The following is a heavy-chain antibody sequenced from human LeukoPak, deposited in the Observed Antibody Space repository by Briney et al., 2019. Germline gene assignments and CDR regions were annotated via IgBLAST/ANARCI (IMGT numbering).Heavy chain of an antibody. CDR3: ARDNADAFDI. V-gene: IGHV3-33*01. J-gene: IGHJ3*02. Sequence: PGRSLRLSCAASGFTFSNHGIHGVRPAPAKGLEWVAVIWYDGSNKFYADSVKGRFTISRDNSKNTLYVQMNSLRAADMAVYYCARDNADAFDIWGQGTMVTVSS. CDR1: GFTFSNHG. CDR2: IWYDGSNK.